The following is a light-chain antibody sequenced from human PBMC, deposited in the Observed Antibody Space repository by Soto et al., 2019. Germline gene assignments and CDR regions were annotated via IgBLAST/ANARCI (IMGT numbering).Light chain of an antibody. CDR2: DAS. V-gene: IGKV3-11*01. J-gene: IGKJ5*01. CDR1: QSISSY. CDR3: QQRSNWPPSIT. Sequence: EIVLTQSPATLSLSPGERATLSCRASQSISSYVAWYQQKPGQAPRLLVYDASSRATGIPARFSGSGSGTDFTLTISSLEPEDFAVYYCQQRSNWPPSITFGQGTRLEIK.